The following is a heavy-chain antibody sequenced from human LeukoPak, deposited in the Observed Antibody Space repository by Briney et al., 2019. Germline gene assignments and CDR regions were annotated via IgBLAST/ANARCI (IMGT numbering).Heavy chain of an antibody. CDR3: AKGGGMIRSSRFDY. V-gene: IGHV3-43*01. J-gene: IGHJ4*02. CDR2: ISWNGAGT. D-gene: IGHD3-10*01. Sequence: GGSLRLSCAASGFTFDDYTMHWVRHAPGKGLEWVSLISWNGAGTYYADSVKGRFTISRDNSKNSLYLQMNSLRTEDTALYYCAKGGGMIRSSRFDYWGQGTLVTVPS. CDR1: GFTFDDYT.